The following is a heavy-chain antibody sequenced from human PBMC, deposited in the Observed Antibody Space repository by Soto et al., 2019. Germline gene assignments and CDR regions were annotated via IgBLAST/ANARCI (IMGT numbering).Heavy chain of an antibody. CDR3: AKDISPVTTSGVGGLDY. V-gene: IGHV3-9*01. CDR2: ITWNSGNM. J-gene: IGHJ4*02. Sequence: EVRLVESGGGLVQPGRSLRLSCAASGFTFDDYAMHSVRQAPGKGLEWVSIITWNSGNMGYADSVKGRFTISRDNTKNSLYLQMNSLRPEDTALYYCAKDISPVTTSGVGGLDYWGQGTLVTVSS. D-gene: IGHD4-17*01. CDR1: GFTFDDYA.